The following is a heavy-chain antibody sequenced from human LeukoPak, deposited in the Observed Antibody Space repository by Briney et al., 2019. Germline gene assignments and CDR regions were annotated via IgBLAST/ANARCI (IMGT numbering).Heavy chain of an antibody. CDR3: AKTERGYSGYALQYFQH. V-gene: IGHV3-23*01. CDR1: GFTFSSYA. J-gene: IGHJ1*01. Sequence: GGSLRLSCAASGFTFSSYAMNWVRQAPGKGLEWVSAISSGGSTYYADSVKGRFTVSRDNSKNTLYLQMNSLRAEDTAVYYCAKTERGYSGYALQYFQHWGQGTLVTVSS. D-gene: IGHD5-12*01. CDR2: ISSGGST.